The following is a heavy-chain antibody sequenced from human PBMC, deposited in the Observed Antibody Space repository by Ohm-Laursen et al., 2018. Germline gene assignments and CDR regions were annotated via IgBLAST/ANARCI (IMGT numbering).Heavy chain of an antibody. CDR1: GDSINNYY. Sequence: GTLSLTCTVSGDSINNYYWSWIRQPAGKGLEWIGRMYATGSSNYNPSLNSRVTMSEDTSRNQFSLKLTSVTAADTAVYYCAVSEVRYSFTYLADFWGQGTLVTVPS. CDR2: MYATGSS. J-gene: IGHJ4*02. CDR3: AVSEVRYSFTYLADF. V-gene: IGHV4-4*07. D-gene: IGHD3-9*01.